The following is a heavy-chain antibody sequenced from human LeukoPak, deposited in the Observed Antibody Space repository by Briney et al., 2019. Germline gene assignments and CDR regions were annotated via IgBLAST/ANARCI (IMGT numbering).Heavy chain of an antibody. Sequence: SETLSLTCTVSGGSISTYYWGWIRRPPGKGLEWIGSIYYSGSTYYNPSLKSRVTVSVDTSKNQFSLNLSSVTAADTAVYYCVRGSTLRHYQYWGQGTLVTVSS. J-gene: IGHJ4*02. CDR2: IYYSGST. D-gene: IGHD3-16*01. CDR1: GGSISTYY. CDR3: VRGSTLRHYQY. V-gene: IGHV4-39*01.